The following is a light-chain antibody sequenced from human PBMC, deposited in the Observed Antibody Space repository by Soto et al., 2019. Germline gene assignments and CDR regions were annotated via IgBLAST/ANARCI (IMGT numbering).Light chain of an antibody. CDR3: SSFADSYIWV. CDR2: EVN. CDR1: SSDVGGYNY. Sequence: QFALTQPPSASGSPGQSVTISCTGTSSDVGGYNYVSWYQQHPGKAPKLMIYEVNKRPSGVPDRFSGSKSDNTASLTVSGLQAEDEADYYCSSFADSYIWVFGGGTKLTVL. J-gene: IGLJ2*01. V-gene: IGLV2-8*01.